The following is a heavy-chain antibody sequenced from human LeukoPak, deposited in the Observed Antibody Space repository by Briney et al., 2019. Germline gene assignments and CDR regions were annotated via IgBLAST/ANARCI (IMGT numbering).Heavy chain of an antibody. Sequence: SETLSLTCTVSGGSISSYYWSWIRQPPGKGLEWIGYIYYSGSTIYNPSLKSRVTISVDTSKNQFSLKLSSVTAADTAVYYCARLETSSGSLSYFDYWGQGTLVTVSS. CDR1: GGSISSYY. CDR3: ARLETSSGSLSYFDY. J-gene: IGHJ4*02. D-gene: IGHD6-19*01. CDR2: IYYSGST. V-gene: IGHV4-59*08.